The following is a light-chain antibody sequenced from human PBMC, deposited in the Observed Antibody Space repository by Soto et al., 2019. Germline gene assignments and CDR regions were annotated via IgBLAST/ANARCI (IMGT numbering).Light chain of an antibody. CDR3: QQYKTYPLT. J-gene: IGKJ4*01. V-gene: IGKV1-16*02. CDR2: AVS. CDR1: QGISNY. Sequence: DIQMTPSPSSLSASVGDRVTITCRTSQGISNYLAWFQQKPGQAPKSLIYAVSSLQSGVPSKFSGSGSWTDFTLTINSLQPEDFATYYCQQYKTYPLTFGGGTKVEIK.